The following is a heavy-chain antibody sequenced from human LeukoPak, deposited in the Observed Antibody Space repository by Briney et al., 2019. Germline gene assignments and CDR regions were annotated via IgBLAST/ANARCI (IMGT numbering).Heavy chain of an antibody. V-gene: IGHV3-7*03. J-gene: IGHJ4*02. CDR2: IKVDGSET. Sequence: GGSLRLSCAASGFTFSNYWMSWVRQVPGKGLEWLANIKVDGSETYYVDSLKGRFTISRDNAKNSVYLQMNSLRAEDTAVYYCAKAATQQLVPRYFDYWGQGTLVTVSS. CDR3: AKAATQQLVPRYFDY. D-gene: IGHD6-13*01. CDR1: GFTFSNYW.